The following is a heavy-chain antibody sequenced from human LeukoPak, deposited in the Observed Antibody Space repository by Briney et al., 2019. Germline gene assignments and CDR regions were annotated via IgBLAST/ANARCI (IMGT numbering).Heavy chain of an antibody. D-gene: IGHD2-2*01. Sequence: SETLSLTCTVSDYSISSGFYWGLVPQPPGKGLEWIGTIFHSGSTSYNPSLKSRVTISRDTSKNQLSLKLNSVTAADTAVYYCAGSTSPNYYYMDVWDKGATVTVSS. CDR3: AGSTSPNYYYMDV. J-gene: IGHJ6*03. CDR1: DYSISSGFY. CDR2: IFHSGST. V-gene: IGHV4-38-2*02.